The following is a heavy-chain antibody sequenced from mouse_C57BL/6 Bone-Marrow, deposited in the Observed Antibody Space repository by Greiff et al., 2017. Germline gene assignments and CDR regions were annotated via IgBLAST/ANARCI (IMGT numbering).Heavy chain of an antibody. CDR1: GYTFTSYG. CDR3: ARPSLLLRFAY. J-gene: IGHJ3*01. V-gene: IGHV1-81*01. D-gene: IGHD1-1*01. CDR2: IYPRSGNT. Sequence: QVQLQQSGAELARPGASVKLSCKASGYTFTSYGISWVKQRTGQGLEWIGEIYPRSGNTYYNEKFKGKATLTADKSSSTACMELRSLTSEDSAVYFCARPSLLLRFAYWGQGTLVTVSA.